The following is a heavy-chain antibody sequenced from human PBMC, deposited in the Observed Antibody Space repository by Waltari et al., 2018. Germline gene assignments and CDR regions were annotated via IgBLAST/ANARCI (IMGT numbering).Heavy chain of an antibody. CDR2: INPTSGGT. CDR1: GYTFTGYY. D-gene: IGHD3-22*01. J-gene: IGHJ4*02. Sequence: QVQLVQSGAEVKKPGASVKVSCKASGYTFTGYYMHWVRQAPGQGLEWMGRINPTSGGTNYAQKLQGRVTMTRDTSISTAYMELSRLRSDDTAVYYCARQIVGSSGYYYAFGYWGQGTLVTVSS. V-gene: IGHV1-2*06. CDR3: ARQIVGSSGYYYAFGY.